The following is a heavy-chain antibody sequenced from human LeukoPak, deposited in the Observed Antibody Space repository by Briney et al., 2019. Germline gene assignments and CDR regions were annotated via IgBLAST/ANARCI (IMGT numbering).Heavy chain of an antibody. CDR2: IYTSGST. CDR1: GGSISSYY. CDR3: ARDHRESFYDFWSAFDP. V-gene: IGHV4-4*07. D-gene: IGHD3-3*01. J-gene: IGHJ5*02. Sequence: PSETQSLTCTVSGGSISSYYWSWIRQPAGKGLEWIGRIYTSGSTNYNPSLKSRLTISLDTSKNQFSLKLSSVTAADTAVYYCARDHRESFYDFWSAFDPWGQGTLVTVSS.